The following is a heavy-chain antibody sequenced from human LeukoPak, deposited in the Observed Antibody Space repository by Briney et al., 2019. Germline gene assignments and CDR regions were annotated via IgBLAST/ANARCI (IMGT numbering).Heavy chain of an antibody. D-gene: IGHD6-19*01. V-gene: IGHV3-23*01. CDR2: ISGSDGST. J-gene: IGHJ3*02. CDR3: AKPRGEEWLVGLYDAFDI. Sequence: ERSLRLSCAASGFTFSSYAMSWVRQAPGKGLEWVSVISGSDGSTYYADSVKGRFTISRDNSKNTLYLQMNSLRAEDTAVFYCAKPRGEEWLVGLYDAFDIWGQGTMVTVSS. CDR1: GFTFSSYA.